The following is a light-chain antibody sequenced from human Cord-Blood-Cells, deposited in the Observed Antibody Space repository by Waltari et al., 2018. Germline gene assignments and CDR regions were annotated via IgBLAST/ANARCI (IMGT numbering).Light chain of an antibody. V-gene: IGKV3-11*01. CDR2: DAS. CDR1: QCVSSY. J-gene: IGKJ3*01. CDR3: QQRSNWPLFT. Sequence: EIVLTQSPATLSLSPGERATLSCRASQCVSSYLAWYQQKPGQAPRLLIYDASNRATGITARFSGSGSGTDFTLTISSLEPEDFAVYYCQQRSNWPLFTFGPGTKVDIK.